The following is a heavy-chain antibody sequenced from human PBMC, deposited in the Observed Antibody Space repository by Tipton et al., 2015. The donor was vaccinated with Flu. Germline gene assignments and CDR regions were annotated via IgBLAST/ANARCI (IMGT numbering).Heavy chain of an antibody. D-gene: IGHD6-25*01. CDR1: GGSISSTSYY. V-gene: IGHV4-39*07. CDR2: IYYSGST. Sequence: TLSLTCTVSGGSISSTSYYWGWIRQPPGKGLEWIESIYYSGSTYYNLSLKSRVTISVDTSKNQFSLELSSVTAADTAVYYCAREPPLLHAARNWFDPWGQGTLVTVSS. CDR3: AREPPLLHAARNWFDP. J-gene: IGHJ5*02.